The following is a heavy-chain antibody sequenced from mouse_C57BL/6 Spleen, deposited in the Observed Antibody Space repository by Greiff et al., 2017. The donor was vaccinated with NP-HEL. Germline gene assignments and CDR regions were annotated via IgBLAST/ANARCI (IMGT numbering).Heavy chain of an antibody. Sequence: EVKLMESGGGLVKPGGSLKLSCAASGFTFSDYGMHWVRQAPEKGLEWVAYISSGSSTIYYADTVKGRFTISRDNAKNTLFLQMTSLRSEDTAMYYCARGDLLLPFDYWGQGTTLTVSS. D-gene: IGHD1-1*01. J-gene: IGHJ2*01. CDR1: GFTFSDYG. CDR2: ISSGSSTI. CDR3: ARGDLLLPFDY. V-gene: IGHV5-17*01.